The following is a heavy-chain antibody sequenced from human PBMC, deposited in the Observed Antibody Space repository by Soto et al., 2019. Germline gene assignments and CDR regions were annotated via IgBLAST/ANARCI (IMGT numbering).Heavy chain of an antibody. CDR2: IIPIFGTA. V-gene: IGHV1-69*12. J-gene: IGHJ6*02. CDR1: GGTFSSYA. CDR3: ARVLRGYGDYEHNYGMDV. Sequence: QVQLVQSGAEVKKPGSSVKVSCKASGGTFSSYAISWVRQAPGQGLEWMGGIIPIFGTANYAQKFQGRVTITADESTSTAYMTLSSLRSEDTAVYYCARVLRGYGDYEHNYGMDVWGQGTTVTVSS. D-gene: IGHD4-17*01.